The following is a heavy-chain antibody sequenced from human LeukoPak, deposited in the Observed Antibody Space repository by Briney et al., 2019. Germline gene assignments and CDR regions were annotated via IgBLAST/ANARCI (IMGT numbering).Heavy chain of an antibody. CDR1: GGSISSGSYY. CDR3: ARARDYYDSSGYSSWFDP. D-gene: IGHD3-22*01. Sequence: SQTLSLTCTVSGGSISSGSYYWSWIRQPAGKGLEWIGRIYTSGSTNYNPSLKSRVTMSVDTSKNQFSLKLSSVTAADTAVYYCARARDYYDSSGYSSWFDPWGQGTLVTVSS. CDR2: IYTSGST. J-gene: IGHJ5*02. V-gene: IGHV4-61*02.